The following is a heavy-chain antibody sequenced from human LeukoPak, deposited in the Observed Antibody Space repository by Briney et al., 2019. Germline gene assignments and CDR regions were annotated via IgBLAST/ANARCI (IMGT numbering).Heavy chain of an antibody. D-gene: IGHD2-8*01. CDR1: GFTFSSYA. CDR2: IADIGGDT. V-gene: IGHV3-23*01. J-gene: IGHJ4*02. Sequence: GGSLSLSCAASGFTFSSYAMSWVRQAPGTGLEWVSLIADIGGDTYYADSVKGRFSISRDNSWNTLYLQMNSLRAEDTAVYYCVKLPGYCTSRTCWYFEYCGQGTLVTVSS. CDR3: VKLPGYCTSRTCWYFEY.